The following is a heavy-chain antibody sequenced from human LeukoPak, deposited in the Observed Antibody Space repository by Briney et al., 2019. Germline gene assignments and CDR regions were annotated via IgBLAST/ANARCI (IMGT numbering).Heavy chain of an antibody. CDR3: ARGGYSGYGDFGSLFDI. J-gene: IGHJ3*02. D-gene: IGHD5-12*01. V-gene: IGHV3-7*03. CDR1: GFTFTSHW. CDR2: INQDGSEK. Sequence: PGGSLRLSCVASGFTFTSHWMSWVRQAQGKGLEWVANINQDGSEKYYVDSVKGRFTISRDNAKISLYLQVNSLRAEDTAVYYCARGGYSGYGDFGSLFDIWGQGTMVTVSS.